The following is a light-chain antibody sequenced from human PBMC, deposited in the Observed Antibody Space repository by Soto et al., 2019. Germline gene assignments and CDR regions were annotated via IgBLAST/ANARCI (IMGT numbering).Light chain of an antibody. J-gene: IGKJ4*01. Sequence: AIQLTQSPSSLSASVGDRVTITCRASQGISSALAWYQQKPGKSPNLLIYDVSSLESGVPSRFSGSGSGTDFTLTISSLQPEDFATDYWQQFNTYPALTFGGGTKVEIK. CDR2: DVS. V-gene: IGKV1-13*02. CDR3: QQFNTYPALT. CDR1: QGISSA.